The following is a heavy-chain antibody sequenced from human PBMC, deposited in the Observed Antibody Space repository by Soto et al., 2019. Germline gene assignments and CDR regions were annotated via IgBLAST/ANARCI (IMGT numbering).Heavy chain of an antibody. CDR3: ARGDSTDCSNGVCSFFYNHDMDV. V-gene: IGHV1-2*04. CDR2: ISPKSGGT. CDR1: GYTFSNYG. D-gene: IGHD2-8*01. J-gene: IGHJ6*02. Sequence: ASVKVSCKTSGYTFSNYGITWVRQAPGQPLEWLGWISPKSGGTSTAQKFQGWVTMTTDTSISTASMELTRLTSDDTAIYYCARGDSTDCSNGVCSFFYNHDMDVWGQGTTVTVSS.